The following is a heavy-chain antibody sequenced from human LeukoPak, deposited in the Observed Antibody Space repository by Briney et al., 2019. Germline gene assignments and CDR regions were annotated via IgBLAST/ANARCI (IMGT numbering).Heavy chain of an antibody. CDR2: IWYDGSNK. J-gene: IGHJ4*02. Sequence: GGSLRLSCAASGFTFSSYGMHWVRQAPGKGLEWVAVIWYDGSNKYYADSVKGRFTISRDNSKHTLYLQMSSLRAEDTAVYYCARAVGIGYFDYWGQGTLVTVSS. CDR1: GFTFSSYG. D-gene: IGHD1-26*01. V-gene: IGHV3-33*01. CDR3: ARAVGIGYFDY.